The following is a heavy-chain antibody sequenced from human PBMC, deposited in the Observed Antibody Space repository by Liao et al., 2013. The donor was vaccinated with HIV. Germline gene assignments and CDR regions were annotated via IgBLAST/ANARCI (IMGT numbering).Heavy chain of an antibody. CDR2: IYYSGST. J-gene: IGHJ5*02. D-gene: IGHD4-11*01. V-gene: IGHV4-59*12. CDR1: SGSISSYY. CDR3: AREPQYPWAGFDP. Sequence: QVQLQESGPGLVKPSETLSLTCTVSSGSISSYYWTWIRQPPGKGLEWIGYIYYSGSTNYNPSLKSRVTISVDTSKNQFSLKLSSVTAADTAVYYCAREPQYPWAGFDPWGQGTLVTVSS.